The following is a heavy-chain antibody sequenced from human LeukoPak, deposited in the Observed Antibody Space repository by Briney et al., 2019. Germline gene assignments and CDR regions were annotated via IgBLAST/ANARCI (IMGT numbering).Heavy chain of an antibody. D-gene: IGHD3-10*01. Sequence: PGGSLRLSCAASGFTFSSYAMHWVRQAPGKGLEWVSLIYSDGTTYYADSVRGRFTISRHNSKNTLYLQMNSLRPDDTAVYYCARTYYHGSGISAIYYFDYWGQGTLVTVSS. CDR2: IYSDGTT. CDR3: ARTYYHGSGISAIYYFDY. J-gene: IGHJ4*02. CDR1: GFTFSSYA. V-gene: IGHV3-53*04.